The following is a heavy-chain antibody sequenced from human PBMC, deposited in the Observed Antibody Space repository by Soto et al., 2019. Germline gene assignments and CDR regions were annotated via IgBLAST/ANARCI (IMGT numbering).Heavy chain of an antibody. Sequence: QVQLVQSGTEEKKPGASVKVSCKTSGYTFTTYAMHWVRQAPGQRLERMGWINTGNGNTIYSQKFQGRVTISRDTSASTAYMELSRLRSEDTAVYYCARRWPKGGWYFDHWDQGTLVTVSS. CDR2: INTGNGNT. J-gene: IGHJ4*02. D-gene: IGHD2-15*01. V-gene: IGHV1-3*04. CDR1: GYTFTTYA. CDR3: ARRWPKGGWYFDH.